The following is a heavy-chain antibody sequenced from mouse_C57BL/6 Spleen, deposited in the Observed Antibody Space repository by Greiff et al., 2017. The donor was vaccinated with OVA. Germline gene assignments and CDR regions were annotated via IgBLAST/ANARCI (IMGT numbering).Heavy chain of an antibody. D-gene: IGHD1-1*01. CDR3: ARGITTVVATNWYFDV. Sequence: EVKLMESGAELVRPGSSVKMSCKTSGYTFTSYGINWVKQRPGQGLEWIGYIYIGNGYTEYNEKFKGKATLTSDTSSSTAYMQLSSLTSEDSAIYFCARGITTVVATNWYFDVWGTGTTVTVSS. J-gene: IGHJ1*03. V-gene: IGHV1-58*01. CDR1: GYTFTSYG. CDR2: IYIGNGYT.